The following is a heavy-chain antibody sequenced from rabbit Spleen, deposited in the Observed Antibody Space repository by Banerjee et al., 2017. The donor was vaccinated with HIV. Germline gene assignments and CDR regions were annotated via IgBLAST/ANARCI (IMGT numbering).Heavy chain of an antibody. CDR1: GVSFSSSSY. CDR3: ARDTSSSFSSYGMDL. D-gene: IGHD1-1*01. CDR2: IDTGSSGFT. V-gene: IGHV1S45*01. J-gene: IGHJ6*01. Sequence: QELLEESGGGLVKPEGSLTLTCTASGVSFSSSSYMCWVRQAPGKGLEWIACIDTGSSGFTYFATWAEGRFTISKTSSTTVTLQLTRLTAADTATYFCARDTSSSFSSYGMDLWGQGTLVTVS.